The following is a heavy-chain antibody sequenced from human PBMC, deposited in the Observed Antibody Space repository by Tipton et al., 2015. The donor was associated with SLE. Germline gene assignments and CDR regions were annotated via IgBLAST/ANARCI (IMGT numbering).Heavy chain of an antibody. Sequence: SLRLSCVASGFTFSDYSMNWVRQAPGKGLEWVSSITTASSYIYYADSVKGRFTISRDNAKDSLYLQMNSLRAEDTAIYYCARRTQCTSSSCHYAMDVWGQGTTVTVSS. CDR1: GFTFSDYS. CDR2: ITTASSYI. J-gene: IGHJ6*02. V-gene: IGHV3-21*01. CDR3: ARRTQCTSSSCHYAMDV. D-gene: IGHD2-2*01.